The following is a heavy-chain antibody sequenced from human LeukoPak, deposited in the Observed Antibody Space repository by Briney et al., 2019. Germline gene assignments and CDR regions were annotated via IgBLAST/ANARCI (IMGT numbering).Heavy chain of an antibody. Sequence: GALRLSCAASGFTFSRYWIGWGRQAPGKGLEWVANIKQDGSEKYYVDSVKGRFTISRDNAKNSLYLQMNSLRAEDTAVYYCARDPPGGYWGQGTLVTVSS. J-gene: IGHJ4*02. CDR1: GFTFSRYW. CDR3: ARDPPGGY. V-gene: IGHV3-7*01. D-gene: IGHD3-16*01. CDR2: IKQDGSEK.